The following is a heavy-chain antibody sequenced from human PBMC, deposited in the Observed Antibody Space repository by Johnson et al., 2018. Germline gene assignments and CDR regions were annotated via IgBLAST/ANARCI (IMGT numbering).Heavy chain of an antibody. V-gene: IGHV3-30*03. D-gene: IGHD4-17*01. CDR1: GFTFSAYG. CDR3: ARDVSKYGDYNYGMDV. J-gene: IGHJ6*02. Sequence: QVQLVESGGGVVQPGRSLRLSCAASGFTFSAYGIHWVRQAPGKGLEWVAVISYDGSNTYYADSVKGRFTISRDNSKNTLYLQMNSLRAEDTAVYYCARDVSKYGDYNYGMDVWGQGTTVTVSS. CDR2: ISYDGSNT.